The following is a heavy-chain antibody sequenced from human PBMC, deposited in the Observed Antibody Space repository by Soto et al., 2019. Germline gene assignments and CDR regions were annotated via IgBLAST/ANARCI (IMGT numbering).Heavy chain of an antibody. Sequence: EVQLVESGGGLVQPGGSLRLSCVASGFTFNNYCMTWIRQPPGKGLEWVANIKEDGSESHYVNSVRGRFTISRDNARNSLSLEMNSLRAEDTGIYYCARGRAVAVWGQGTLVIVSS. V-gene: IGHV3-7*02. J-gene: IGHJ4*02. D-gene: IGHD6-19*01. CDR3: ARGRAVAV. CDR2: IKEDGSES. CDR1: GFTFNNYC.